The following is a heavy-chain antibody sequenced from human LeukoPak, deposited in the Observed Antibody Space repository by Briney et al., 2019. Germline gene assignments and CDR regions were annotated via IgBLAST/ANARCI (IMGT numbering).Heavy chain of an antibody. D-gene: IGHD6-13*01. V-gene: IGHV5-51*01. CDR2: IHPGDSDT. CDR3: ARLGSSWDGSNFYYYLDA. CDR1: GYSFTSYW. J-gene: IGHJ6*03. Sequence: GESLKISCKGSGYSFTSYWIGWVRQMPGKGLEWMGIIHPGDSDTRYSPSFQGQVTISDDKSTSTAYLQWSSLKASDTAIYYCARLGSSWDGSNFYYYLDAWGKGTTVTISS.